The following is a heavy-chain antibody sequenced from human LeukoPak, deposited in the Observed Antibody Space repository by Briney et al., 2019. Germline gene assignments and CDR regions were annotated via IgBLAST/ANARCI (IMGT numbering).Heavy chain of an antibody. V-gene: IGHV3-30*18. Sequence: GGSLRLSCAASGFTFSSYGMHWVRQAPGKGLEWVAVISYDGSNKYYADSVKGRFTISRDNSKNTLYLQMNSLRAEDTAVYYCAKLVGATGYFDYWGQGTLVTVSS. D-gene: IGHD1-26*01. CDR1: GFTFSSYG. CDR3: AKLVGATGYFDY. J-gene: IGHJ4*02. CDR2: ISYDGSNK.